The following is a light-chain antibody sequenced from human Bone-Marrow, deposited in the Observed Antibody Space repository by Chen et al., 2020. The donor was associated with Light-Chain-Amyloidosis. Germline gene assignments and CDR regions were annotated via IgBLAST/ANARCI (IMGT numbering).Light chain of an antibody. Sequence: QSPLTPPARVSGSPALALPLPCTGTSSDVGGDNHVSWYQQHPDKAPKLMIYEVTNRPSWVPDRFSGSKSDNTASLTISGLQTEDEADYFCSSYTITNTLVFGSGTRVTVL. CDR1: SSDVGGDNH. J-gene: IGLJ1*01. V-gene: IGLV2-14*01. CDR3: SSYTITNTLV. CDR2: EVT.